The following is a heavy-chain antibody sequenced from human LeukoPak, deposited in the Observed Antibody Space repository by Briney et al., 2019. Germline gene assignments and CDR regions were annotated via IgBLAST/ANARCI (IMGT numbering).Heavy chain of an antibody. CDR3: ARATGAAATTRAAHFDY. J-gene: IGHJ4*02. CDR1: GFTFSSYA. CDR2: ISYDGSNK. Sequence: GGSLRLSCAASGFTFSSYAMHWVRQAPGKGLEWVAVISYDGSNKYYADSVKGRFTISRDNSKNTLYLQMNSLRAEDTAVYYCARATGAAATTRAAHFDYWGQGTLVTVSS. V-gene: IGHV3-30*04. D-gene: IGHD6-13*01.